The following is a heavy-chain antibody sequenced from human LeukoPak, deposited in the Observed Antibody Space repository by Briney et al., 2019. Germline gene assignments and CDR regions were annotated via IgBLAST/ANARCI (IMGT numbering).Heavy chain of an antibody. CDR3: AREVGGALDY. CDR1: GFTFSTSA. CDR2: ISSRSDYI. D-gene: IGHD2-21*01. Sequence: GGSLRLSCAASGFTFSTSAMNWVRQAPGKGLEFVSSISSRSDYIYYADSVKGRFTISRDNAKNSLYLQMSSLRAEDTAVYYCAREVGGALDYWGQGTLVTVSS. J-gene: IGHJ4*02. V-gene: IGHV3-21*01.